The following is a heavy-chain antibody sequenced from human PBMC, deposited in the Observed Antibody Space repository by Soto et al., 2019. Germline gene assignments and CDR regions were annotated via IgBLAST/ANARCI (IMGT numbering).Heavy chain of an antibody. CDR3: AKDLDSRVPYGMDV. Sequence: GGSLRLSCAASGFTFDDYAMHWVRQAPGKGLEWVSGISWNSGSIGYADSVKGRFTISRDNAKNSLYLQMNSLRAEDTALYYCAKDLDSRVPYGMDVWGQGTTVTVSS. D-gene: IGHD3-3*01. V-gene: IGHV3-9*01. CDR2: ISWNSGSI. CDR1: GFTFDDYA. J-gene: IGHJ6*02.